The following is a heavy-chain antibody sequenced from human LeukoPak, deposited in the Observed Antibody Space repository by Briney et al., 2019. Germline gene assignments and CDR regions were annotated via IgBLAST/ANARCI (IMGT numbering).Heavy chain of an antibody. CDR3: ARGGYSGTYYFDY. V-gene: IGHV3-33*01. CDR2: VWYDGTNI. CDR1: GFTFITYG. Sequence: PGGCLRLSCAASGFTFITYGMHWVPQAPGKGLECVSVVWYDGTNIHYVESVKGRFTISSDNSKSTLYLQMNSLTAEDTAVYCCARGGYSGTYYFDYWGQGTLVTVSS. J-gene: IGHJ4*02. D-gene: IGHD1-26*01.